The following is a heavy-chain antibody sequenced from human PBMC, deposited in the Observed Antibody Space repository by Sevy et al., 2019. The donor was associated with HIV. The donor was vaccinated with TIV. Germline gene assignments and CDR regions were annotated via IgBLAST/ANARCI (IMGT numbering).Heavy chain of an antibody. V-gene: IGHV3-21*01. D-gene: IGHD6-13*01. Sequence: GESLKISCAASGFTFSSYNMNWVRQAPGKGLEWVSSISSSSTYIYYADSVQGRFTISRDNAKNSLFLQMDSLRAEDTAVYHCARDFGPGIAAAPDLWGRGTLVTVSS. CDR2: ISSSSTYI. CDR3: ARDFGPGIAAAPDL. J-gene: IGHJ2*01. CDR1: GFTFSSYN.